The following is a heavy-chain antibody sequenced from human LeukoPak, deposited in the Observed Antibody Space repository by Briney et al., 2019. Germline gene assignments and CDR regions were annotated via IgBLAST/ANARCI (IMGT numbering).Heavy chain of an antibody. Sequence: GGSLRLSCAASGFTFSSYGMHWVRQAPGKGLEWVAVISYDGSNKYYADSVKGRFTISRDNSKNTLYLQMNSLRAEDTAVYYCAKESMVLSLYYYYYYYMDVWGKGTTVTVSS. J-gene: IGHJ6*03. CDR1: GFTFSSYG. CDR3: AKESMVLSLYYYYYYYMDV. CDR2: ISYDGSNK. D-gene: IGHD3-10*01. V-gene: IGHV3-30*18.